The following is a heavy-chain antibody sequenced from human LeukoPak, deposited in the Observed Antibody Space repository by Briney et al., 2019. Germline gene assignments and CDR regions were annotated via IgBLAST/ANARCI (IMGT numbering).Heavy chain of an antibody. CDR3: ARDRTGDYALDAFDI. Sequence: SETLPLTCAVYGGSFSGYYWSWIRQPPGKGLEWIGYIYYSGSTNYNPSLKSRVTISVDTSKNQFSLKLSSVTAADTAVYYCARDRTGDYALDAFDIWGQGTMVTVSS. J-gene: IGHJ3*02. CDR1: GGSFSGYY. D-gene: IGHD4-17*01. V-gene: IGHV4-59*01. CDR2: IYYSGST.